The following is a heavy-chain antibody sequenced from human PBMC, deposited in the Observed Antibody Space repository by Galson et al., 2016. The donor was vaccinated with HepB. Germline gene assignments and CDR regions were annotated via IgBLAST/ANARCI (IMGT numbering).Heavy chain of an antibody. Sequence: ETLSLTCAVSGASISDSNWWTWVRHVPGKGLEWIGEIYHTGTSDNNPFLSSRFTLSVDKSRNQFSLNLTSVTAADTAVYYCARAAIIPGARMVFDPWGQGILVTVSS. CDR3: ARAAIIPGARMVFDP. D-gene: IGHD2-2*01. V-gene: IGHV4-4*02. J-gene: IGHJ5*02. CDR2: IYHTGTS. CDR1: GASISDSNW.